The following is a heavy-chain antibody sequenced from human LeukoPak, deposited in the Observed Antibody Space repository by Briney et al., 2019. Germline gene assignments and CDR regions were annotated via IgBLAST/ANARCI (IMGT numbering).Heavy chain of an antibody. CDR2: IHYSGSS. CDR1: GDSTNNFY. CDR3: ALAPNSNWFDF. D-gene: IGHD2-8*01. J-gene: IGHJ5*01. Sequence: PSETLSLTCTVSGDSTNNFYWNWIRQSPGKGQEWIGNIHYSGSSVYNPSLKSRGTISIDTSRRQFFLKLNSVTAADTAVYFCALAPNSNWFDFWGPGTLVTVSS. V-gene: IGHV4-59*03.